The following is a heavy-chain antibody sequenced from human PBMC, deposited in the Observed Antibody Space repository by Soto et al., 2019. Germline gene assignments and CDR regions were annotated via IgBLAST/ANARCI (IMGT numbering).Heavy chain of an antibody. D-gene: IGHD3-10*01. V-gene: IGHV1-69*11. CDR1: GGIFNSYG. CDR2: INPLLGST. J-gene: IGHJ5*02. CDR3: AKIRGGVYST. Sequence: QVHLVQSGAEVKKPGSSVKVSCNPSGGIFNSYGISWVRQGPGQGLQWMGGINPLLGSTNYAEKFRARLASSADDSRTTVYMELNNLRPENTATDFCAKIRGGVYSTWGQGTLVTVSS.